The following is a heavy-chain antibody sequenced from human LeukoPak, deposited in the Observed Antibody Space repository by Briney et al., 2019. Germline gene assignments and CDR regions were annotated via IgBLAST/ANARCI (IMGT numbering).Heavy chain of an antibody. D-gene: IGHD1-26*01. CDR1: GFTFSSYN. CDR2: ITSGSSHI. Sequence: GGSLRLSCAASGFTFSSYNMNWVRQTPGQGLEWVSSITSGSSHIYYADSVEGRFTISRDNAKSSLYLQMNSLRAEDTAVYYCARDPYSGSYGADYYYYMDVWGKGTTVTISS. CDR3: ARDPYSGSYGADYYYYMDV. J-gene: IGHJ6*03. V-gene: IGHV3-21*01.